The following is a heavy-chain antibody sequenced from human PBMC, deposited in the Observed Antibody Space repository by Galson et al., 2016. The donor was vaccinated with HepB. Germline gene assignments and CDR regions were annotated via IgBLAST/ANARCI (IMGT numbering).Heavy chain of an antibody. Sequence: ETLSLTCAVSSGSISSNNWWSWVRQPPGKGLEWIGEIYHNGDTDYNPSLKSRVTISVDKSKNHFSLRLNSVTVADTAVYCCAREGRYGRSWFFDYWGQGTLVTVSS. J-gene: IGHJ4*02. CDR2: IYHNGDT. CDR1: SGSISSNNW. D-gene: IGHD6-13*01. CDR3: AREGRYGRSWFFDY. V-gene: IGHV4-4*01.